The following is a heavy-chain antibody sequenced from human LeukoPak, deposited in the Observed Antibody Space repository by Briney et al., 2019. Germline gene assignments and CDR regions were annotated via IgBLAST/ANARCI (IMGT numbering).Heavy chain of an antibody. D-gene: IGHD7-27*01. CDR1: GFTFSSYW. CDR2: ISSDGTTT. Sequence: QTGGSLRLSCAASGFTFSSYWMHWVRQTPGKGLVWVSRISSDGTTTTYTDSVKGRFTISRDNAKNTLYLQMNSLRAEDTAVYYCARPLAQTGNWFDPWGQGTLVTVSS. CDR3: ARPLAQTGNWFDP. J-gene: IGHJ5*02. V-gene: IGHV3-74*01.